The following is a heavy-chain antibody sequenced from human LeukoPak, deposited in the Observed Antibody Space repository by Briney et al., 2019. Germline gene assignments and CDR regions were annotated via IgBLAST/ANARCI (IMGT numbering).Heavy chain of an antibody. Sequence: SETLSLTCTVSGGSISSSSYYWGGIRQPPGKGLEWIGSIYYSGSTYYNPSLKSRVTISVDTSKNQFSLKLSSVTAADTAVYYCARHPDCSSTSCPFDYWGQGTLVTVSS. CDR2: IYYSGST. J-gene: IGHJ4*02. CDR3: ARHPDCSSTSCPFDY. V-gene: IGHV4-39*01. D-gene: IGHD2-2*01. CDR1: GGSISSSSYY.